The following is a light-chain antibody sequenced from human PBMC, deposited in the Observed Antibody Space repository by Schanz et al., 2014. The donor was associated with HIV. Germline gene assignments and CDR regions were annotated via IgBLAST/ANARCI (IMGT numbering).Light chain of an antibody. V-gene: IGKV3-20*01. J-gene: IGKJ3*01. Sequence: ETVMTQSPATLSVSPGERATLSCRASQSVSTKLAWYQQKPGQAPTLLIYGASKRATGIPDRFIGSGSGTDFTLTINRLEPEDFAVYYCHLYGRSFGPGTKVDIK. CDR2: GAS. CDR3: HLYGRS. CDR1: QSVSTK.